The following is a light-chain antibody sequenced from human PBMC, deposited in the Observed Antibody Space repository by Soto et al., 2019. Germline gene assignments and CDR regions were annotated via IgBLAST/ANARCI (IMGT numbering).Light chain of an antibody. CDR2: DVS. CDR3: SSYTSSTSLV. CDR1: SSDVDGYKF. Sequence: QSALTQPASVSGSPGQSITISCTRSSSDVDGYKFVSWYQLHPGKVPKLMIYDVSHRPSGVSDRFSGSNSGNTASLTISGLQAEDEADYYCSSYTSSTSLVFGTGTKLTVL. V-gene: IGLV2-14*01. J-gene: IGLJ1*01.